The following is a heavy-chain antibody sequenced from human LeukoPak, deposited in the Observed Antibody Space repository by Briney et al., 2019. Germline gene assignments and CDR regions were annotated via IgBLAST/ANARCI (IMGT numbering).Heavy chain of an antibody. Sequence: PSETLSLTCTVSGGSISSSDYYWSWIRQPPGKGLEWIGYIYYSGSTYYNPSLRSRFTISVDTSKNQFSLKLSSVTAADTAVYYCAREASGSSDFDYWGQGTLVTVSS. V-gene: IGHV4-30-4*01. D-gene: IGHD3-10*01. CDR3: AREASGSSDFDY. J-gene: IGHJ4*02. CDR2: IYYSGST. CDR1: GGSISSSDYY.